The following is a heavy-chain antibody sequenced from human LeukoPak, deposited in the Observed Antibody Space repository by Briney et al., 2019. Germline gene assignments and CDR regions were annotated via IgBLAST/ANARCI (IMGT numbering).Heavy chain of an antibody. V-gene: IGHV3-30*18. CDR3: AELGITMIGGV. CDR1: GFTFSSYG. Sequence: GGSLRLSCAASGFTFSSYGMHWVRQAPGKGLEWVAFISYEGSNKKYADSVKGRFTISRDNAKNSLYLQMNSLRAEDTAVYYCAELGITMIGGVWGKGTTVTISS. D-gene: IGHD3-10*02. CDR2: ISYEGSNK. J-gene: IGHJ6*04.